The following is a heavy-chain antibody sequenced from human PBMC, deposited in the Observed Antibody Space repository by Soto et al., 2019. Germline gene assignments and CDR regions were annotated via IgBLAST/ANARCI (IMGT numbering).Heavy chain of an antibody. Sequence: QVTLKESGPVLGKPTETLTLTCTVSGFSLSTARMGVSWIRQPPGKALEWLAHIFSNDEKSYSTSLKSRLTISKDTSKRQVVLTMTHMDPVDTATYYCARIRAVAGSAEYFQHWGQGTLVTVSS. J-gene: IGHJ1*01. D-gene: IGHD6-19*01. CDR1: GFSLSTARMG. V-gene: IGHV2-26*01. CDR3: ARIRAVAGSAEYFQH. CDR2: IFSNDEK.